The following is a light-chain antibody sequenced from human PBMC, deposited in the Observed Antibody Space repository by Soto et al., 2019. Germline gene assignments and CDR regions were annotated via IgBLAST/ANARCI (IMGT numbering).Light chain of an antibody. CDR2: WAS. J-gene: IGKJ1*01. V-gene: IGKV4-1*01. CDR1: QSVLYSSNNKNC. CDR3: LQYFSTPTWT. Sequence: DIVMTQSPDSLAVSLGERATINCKSSQSVLYSSNNKNCLAWYQHKPGQPPKLLIYWASTRESGVPDRFSGSGSGTEFPLTIGSLQAEDVARYYCLQYFSTPTWTFGQGTKGEIK.